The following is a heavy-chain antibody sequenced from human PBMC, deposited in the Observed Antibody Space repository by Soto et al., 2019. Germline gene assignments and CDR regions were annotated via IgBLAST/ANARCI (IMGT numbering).Heavy chain of an antibody. J-gene: IGHJ6*02. CDR3: ATVPAANLIPDYYYGMDV. Sequence: QVQLVQSGAEVKKPGASVKVSCKVSGYTLTELSMHWVRQAPGKGLEWMGGFDPEDGETIYAQKFQVRVTITEDTSTDTAYMELSSLRAEDTAVYYCATVPAANLIPDYYYGMDVWGQGTTVTVSS. D-gene: IGHD2-2*01. V-gene: IGHV1-24*01. CDR1: GYTLTELS. CDR2: FDPEDGET.